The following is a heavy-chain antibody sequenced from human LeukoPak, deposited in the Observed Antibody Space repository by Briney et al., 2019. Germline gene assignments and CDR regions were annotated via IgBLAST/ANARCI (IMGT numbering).Heavy chain of an antibody. Sequence: GGSLILSCAASGFTFSNYGMHWVRQAPGKGLEWVAVIWYDGSNKYYADSVRGRFTISRDNSKNTLYLQMNSLRGEDTAVYYCARGFREFDYWGQGTLVTVSS. J-gene: IGHJ4*02. V-gene: IGHV3-33*01. CDR1: GFTFSNYG. D-gene: IGHD3-10*01. CDR3: ARGFREFDY. CDR2: IWYDGSNK.